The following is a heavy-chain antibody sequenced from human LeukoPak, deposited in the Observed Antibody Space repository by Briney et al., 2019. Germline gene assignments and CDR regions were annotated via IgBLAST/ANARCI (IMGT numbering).Heavy chain of an antibody. J-gene: IGHJ2*01. V-gene: IGHV1-18*04. CDR1: GYTFTDYY. CDR2: ISADNGNT. CDR3: ARSPKKWNYLPWYLDL. Sequence: GASVKVSCKASGYTFTDYYIHWVRQAPGQGLEWMGWISADNGNTNYAQNLQGRVSMTTDTSTSTAYMDLTSLTSDDTAVYYCARSPKKWNYLPWYLDLWGRGTMVTVSS. D-gene: IGHD1-7*01.